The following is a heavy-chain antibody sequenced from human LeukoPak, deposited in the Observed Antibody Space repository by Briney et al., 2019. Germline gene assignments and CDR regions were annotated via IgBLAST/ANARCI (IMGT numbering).Heavy chain of an antibody. CDR2: IIPIFGTA. Sequence: ASVKVSCKASGGTFSSYAISWVRQAPGQGLEWMGGIIPIFGTANYAQKFQGRVTITADESTSTAYMELSSPRSEDTAVYYCARDQRQAIRWGILLGYYGMEVWGKGTTVTVSS. V-gene: IGHV1-69*01. J-gene: IGHJ6*04. CDR3: ARDQRQAIRWGILLGYYGMEV. CDR1: GGTFSSYA. D-gene: IGHD4-23*01.